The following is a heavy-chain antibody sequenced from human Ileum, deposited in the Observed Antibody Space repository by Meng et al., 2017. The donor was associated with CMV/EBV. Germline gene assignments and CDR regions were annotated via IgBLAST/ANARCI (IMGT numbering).Heavy chain of an antibody. D-gene: IGHD5-24*01. Sequence: QGQLQQWGAGLLKPSETLSLTCAVSGEPLNGFLCSWIRQPPGRGLEWIGEVNNRGRTNYNPSLKSRLTISIDTSKRQLSLMVTSVTAADSAIYYCASGRLQFTPSALQHWGPGTLVTVSS. J-gene: IGHJ1*01. CDR2: VNNRGRT. V-gene: IGHV4-34*02. CDR1: GEPLNGFL. CDR3: ASGRLQFTPSALQH.